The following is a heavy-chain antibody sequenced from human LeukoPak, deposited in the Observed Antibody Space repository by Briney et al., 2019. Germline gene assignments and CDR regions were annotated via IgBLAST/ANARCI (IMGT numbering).Heavy chain of an antibody. CDR3: ARVGGYSLLVQYMDV. D-gene: IGHD5-18*01. CDR1: GGSIRSYY. V-gene: IGHV4-4*07. Sequence: SGPTLVKPSETLSLTCTVSGGSIRSYYWSWIRQPAGKGLEWIGRIYTSGSTNYNPSLKSRVTMSVDTSKNQFSLKRSSVTAADTAVYYCARVGGYSLLVQYMDVWGKGTTVTVSS. CDR2: IYTSGST. J-gene: IGHJ6*03.